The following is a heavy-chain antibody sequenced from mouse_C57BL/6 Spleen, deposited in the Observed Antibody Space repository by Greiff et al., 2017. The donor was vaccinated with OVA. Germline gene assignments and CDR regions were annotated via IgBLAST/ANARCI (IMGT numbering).Heavy chain of an antibody. CDR2: IYPRSGNT. CDR3: AKPRGSSLWFAY. D-gene: IGHD1-1*01. V-gene: IGHV1-81*01. CDR1: GYTFTSYG. J-gene: IGHJ3*01. Sequence: VQLQQSGAELARPGASVKLSCKASGYTFTSYGISWVKQRTGQGLEWIGEIYPRSGNTYYNEKFKGKATLTADKSSSTAYMELRSLTSEDSAVYFCAKPRGSSLWFAYWGQGTLVTVSA.